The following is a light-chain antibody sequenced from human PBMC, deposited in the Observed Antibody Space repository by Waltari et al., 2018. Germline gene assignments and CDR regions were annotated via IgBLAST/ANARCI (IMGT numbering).Light chain of an antibody. CDR2: AAS. CDR1: QSVSTSY. J-gene: IGKJ2*01. V-gene: IGKV3-20*01. Sequence: EIVLTQSPGTLSLSPGERATLPCRASQSVSTSYLAWYQQKPGQAPRLLMYAASRRATGIPDRYSGSGSGTDFTLTISRLEPEDFAVYYCQQYGGSPYTFGQGTKLEIK. CDR3: QQYGGSPYT.